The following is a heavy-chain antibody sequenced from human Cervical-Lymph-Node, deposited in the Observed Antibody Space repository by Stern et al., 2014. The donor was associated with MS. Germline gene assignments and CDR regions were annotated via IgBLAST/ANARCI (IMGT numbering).Heavy chain of an antibody. V-gene: IGHV3-30*03. CDR1: GFTFSGYG. J-gene: IGHJ4*02. CDR2: ISNDGSNK. CDR3: ATSPRGGYDSQIDF. D-gene: IGHD5-12*01. Sequence: QMQLVQSGGGVVQPGRSLRLSCAASGFTFSGYGMHWVRQAPGKGLEWVAVISNDGSNKYYADSLKGRFTISRDNSKNTLYLEMNSLRVEDTAVYYCATSPRGGYDSQIDFWGQGTLVTVSS.